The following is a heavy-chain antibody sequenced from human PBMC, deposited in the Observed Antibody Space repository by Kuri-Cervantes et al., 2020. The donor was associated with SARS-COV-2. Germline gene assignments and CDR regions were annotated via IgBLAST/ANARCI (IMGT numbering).Heavy chain of an antibody. Sequence: GESLKISCAASGFTFSSYWMSWVRQAPGKGLEWVANIKQDGSEKYYVDSVKGRFTISRDNAKNSLYLQMNSLRAEGTAVYYCARDQHYYDSSGYYPYYFDYWGQGTLVTVSS. V-gene: IGHV3-7*01. CDR3: ARDQHYYDSSGYYPYYFDY. J-gene: IGHJ4*02. D-gene: IGHD3-22*01. CDR1: GFTFSSYW. CDR2: IKQDGSEK.